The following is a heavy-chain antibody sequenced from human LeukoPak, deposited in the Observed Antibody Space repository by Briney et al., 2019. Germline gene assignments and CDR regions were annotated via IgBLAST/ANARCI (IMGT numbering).Heavy chain of an antibody. D-gene: IGHD3-10*01. CDR2: IIPILGIA. CDR1: GGTFSSYA. V-gene: IGHV1-69*04. J-gene: IGHJ4*02. Sequence: SVKISCKASGGTFSSYAISWVRQAPGQGLEWMGRIIPILGIANYAQKFQGRVTITADKSTSTAYMELSSLRSEDTAVYYCARGYGSGSYFFDYWGQGTLVTVSS. CDR3: ARGYGSGSYFFDY.